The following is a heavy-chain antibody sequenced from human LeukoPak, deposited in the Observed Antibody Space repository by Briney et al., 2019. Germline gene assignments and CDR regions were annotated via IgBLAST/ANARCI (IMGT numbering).Heavy chain of an antibody. CDR3: ARIVVVPAANYYYYGMDV. V-gene: IGHV1-18*01. D-gene: IGHD2-2*01. J-gene: IGHJ6*02. Sequence: GASVNVSCKASGYTFTSYGISWVRQAPGQGLEWMGWISAYNGNTNYAQKLQGRVTMTTDTSTSTAYMELRSLRSDDTAVYYCARIVVVPAANYYYYGMDVWGQGTTVTVSS. CDR1: GYTFTSYG. CDR2: ISAYNGNT.